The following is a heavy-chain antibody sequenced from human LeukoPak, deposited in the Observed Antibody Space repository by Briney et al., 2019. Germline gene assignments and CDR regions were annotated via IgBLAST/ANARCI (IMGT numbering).Heavy chain of an antibody. CDR1: GFTFSSYW. CDR3: ARDYRKNSSGWYVGY. V-gene: IGHV3-74*01. Sequence: GGSLRLSCAASGFTFSSYWMHWVRQAPGKGLVCVSRINSDGSSTSYADSVKGRFTISRDNAKNTLYLQMNSLRAEDTAVYYCARDYRKNSSGWYVGYWGQGTLVTVSS. D-gene: IGHD6-19*01. CDR2: INSDGSST. J-gene: IGHJ4*02.